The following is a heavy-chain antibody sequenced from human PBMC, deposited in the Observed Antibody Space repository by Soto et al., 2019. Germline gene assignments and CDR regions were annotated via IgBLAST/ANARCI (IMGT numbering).Heavy chain of an antibody. CDR1: GGSISSYY. CDR3: AKCGASRVLHAY. CDR2: IYYSGST. D-gene: IGHD2-2*01. Sequence: SETLSLTCTVSGGSISSYYWSWIRQPPGKGLEWIGYIYYSGSTNYNPSLKSRVTISVDTSKNQFSLKLSSVTAADTAVYYCAKCGASRVLHAYWSQGALVTVSA. J-gene: IGHJ4*02. V-gene: IGHV4-59*01.